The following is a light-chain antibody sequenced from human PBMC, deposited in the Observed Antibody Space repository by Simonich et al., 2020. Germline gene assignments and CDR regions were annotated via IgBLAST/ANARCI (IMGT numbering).Light chain of an antibody. V-gene: IGKV4-1*01. J-gene: IGKJ1*01. CDR1: QSVLYISNNKKY. CDR2: WAS. CDR3: QQYYSTTWT. Sequence: DSVMNQSPDSLDVSLGERATINCKSSQSVLYISNNKKYLAWYQQKPGQPHKLLIYWASTRESGVPARFSGSGSGTDFTLTISSLQAEDVAVYYCQQYYSTTWTFGQGTKVEIK.